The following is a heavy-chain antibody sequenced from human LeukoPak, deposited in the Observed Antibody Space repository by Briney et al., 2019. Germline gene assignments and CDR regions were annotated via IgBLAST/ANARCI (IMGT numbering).Heavy chain of an antibody. V-gene: IGHV3-23*01. CDR1: GFSLIRNA. CDR2: ISISGDAT. J-gene: IGHJ4*02. Sequence: GGSLRLSCAVSGFSLIRNAMTWVRQAPGKGLQWISSISISGDATDYEDSVKGRITIYRDISKNTLYLQMNSLRVDDTAVYYCAKEMRPNDYWGQGTLVTVSS. CDR3: AKEMRPNDY.